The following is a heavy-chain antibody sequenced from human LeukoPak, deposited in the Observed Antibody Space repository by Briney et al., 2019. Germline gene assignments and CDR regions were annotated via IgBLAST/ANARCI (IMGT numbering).Heavy chain of an antibody. V-gene: IGHV3-21*01. CDR3: ARDPAAAETNYYMDV. J-gene: IGHJ6*03. Sequence: PGGSLRLSCAAPGFTFSSYSMNWFRQAPGKGLEWVSSISSSSSYIYYADSVKGRFTISRDNAKNSLYLQMNSLRAEDTAVYYCARDPAAAETNYYMDVWGKGTTVTVSS. CDR1: GFTFSSYS. CDR2: ISSSSSYI. D-gene: IGHD6-13*01.